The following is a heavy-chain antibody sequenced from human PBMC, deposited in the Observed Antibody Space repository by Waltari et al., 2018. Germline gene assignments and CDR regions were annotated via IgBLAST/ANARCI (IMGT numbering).Heavy chain of an antibody. V-gene: IGHV3-23*01. D-gene: IGHD5-18*01. CDR2: MSGDGAST. Sequence: EVQLLESGGGLVQPGGSLRLSCAASGFTVSTYAMSWVRQAPGKGLEWVSGMSGDGASTYYADSLKGRFTISRDISKNTLYLQMSSLRAEDTAVYYCAKGAYTYGNAYFDYWGQGTLVTVSS. CDR1: GFTVSTYA. CDR3: AKGAYTYGNAYFDY. J-gene: IGHJ4*02.